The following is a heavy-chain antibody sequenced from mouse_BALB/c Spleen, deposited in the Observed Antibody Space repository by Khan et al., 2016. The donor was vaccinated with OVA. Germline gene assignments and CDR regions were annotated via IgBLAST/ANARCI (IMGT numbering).Heavy chain of an antibody. Sequence: QVQLQQPGAELARPGASVKMSCKASGYTFTSYTIHWIKERPGQGLEWIGYINPSNGYTNYNQKFKDKATLTTDKSSTTAYLQLSSPTSDDSAVYNCIRDGAYHRNDGWFAYWGQGTLVTVSA. J-gene: IGHJ3*01. V-gene: IGHV1-4*01. CDR1: GYTFTSYT. CDR2: INPSNGYT. D-gene: IGHD2-14*01. CDR3: IRDGAYHRNDGWFAY.